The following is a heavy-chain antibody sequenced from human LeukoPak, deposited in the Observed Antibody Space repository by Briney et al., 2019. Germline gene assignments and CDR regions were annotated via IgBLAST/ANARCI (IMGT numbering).Heavy chain of an antibody. Sequence: SVKVSCKASGGTFSSYAISWVRQAPGQGLEWMGGIITILGTTNYAQKFQGRVTITADESTSTAYMELSSLRSEDTAVYYCARASGIVGATSYFGMDVWGQGTTVTVSS. J-gene: IGHJ6*02. CDR2: IITILGTT. V-gene: IGHV1-69*13. CDR3: ARASGIVGATSYFGMDV. CDR1: GGTFSSYA. D-gene: IGHD1-26*01.